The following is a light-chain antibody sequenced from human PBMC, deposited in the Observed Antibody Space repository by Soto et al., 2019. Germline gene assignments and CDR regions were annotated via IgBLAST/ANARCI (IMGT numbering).Light chain of an antibody. CDR2: WAA. Sequence: DIVMTQSPDSLSVSLGERATINCKSSQTVLYSSNNKNHLAWYQQRPGQPPKLLFSWAATRESGVPDRFSASGSGTDFTLSIGSLQAEDVAVYYCQQYYSTPRTFGQGTKVEIK. CDR1: QTVLYSSNNKNH. V-gene: IGKV4-1*01. CDR3: QQYYSTPRT. J-gene: IGKJ1*01.